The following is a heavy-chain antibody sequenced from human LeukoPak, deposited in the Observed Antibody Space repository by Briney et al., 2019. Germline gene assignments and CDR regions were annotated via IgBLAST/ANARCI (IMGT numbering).Heavy chain of an antibody. V-gene: IGHV3-23*01. CDR3: AKDPLFYNSDWYPNWFDP. CDR2: ISGSGDST. J-gene: IGHJ5*02. CDR1: GFTFTNYA. D-gene: IGHD6-25*01. Sequence: PGGSLRLSCAASGFTFTNYAISWVRRAPGKGLEWVSAISGSGDSTFYADSVKGRFTISRDNSKNTLYLQMNSLRAEDTAVYYCAKDPLFYNSDWYPNWFDPWGQGTLVTVSS.